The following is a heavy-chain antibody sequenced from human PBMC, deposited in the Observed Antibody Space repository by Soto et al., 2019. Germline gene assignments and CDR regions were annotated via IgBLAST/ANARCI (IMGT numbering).Heavy chain of an antibody. CDR2: IYATGTT. CDR1: GASIRGFY. CDR3: VRDGTKTLRDWFDP. D-gene: IGHD1-1*01. Sequence: SETLSLACTVSGASIRGFYGSWIRKSAGKGLEWIGRIYATGTTDYNPSLKSRVMMSVDTSKKQFSLKLRSVTAADTAVYYCVRDGTKTLRDWFDPWGQGISVTVSS. J-gene: IGHJ5*02. V-gene: IGHV4-4*07.